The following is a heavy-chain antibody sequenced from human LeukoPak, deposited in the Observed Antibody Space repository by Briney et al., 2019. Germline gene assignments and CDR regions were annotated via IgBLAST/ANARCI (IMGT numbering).Heavy chain of an antibody. J-gene: IGHJ3*02. CDR2: ISGYNGNT. CDR1: GYTFTSYG. D-gene: IGHD5-18*01. Sequence: ASVKVSCKASGYTFTSYGIIWVRQAPGQGLEWMGWISGYNGNTNYEKKLQGRVTMTTDTSTSSAYMELRSLRADDTAVYYCAREHVDTSFDIWGQGTMVTVSS. V-gene: IGHV1-18*01. CDR3: AREHVDTSFDI.